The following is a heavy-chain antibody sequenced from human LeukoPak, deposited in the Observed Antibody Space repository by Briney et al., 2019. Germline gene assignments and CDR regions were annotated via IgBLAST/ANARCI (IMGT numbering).Heavy chain of an antibody. V-gene: IGHV1-2*02. Sequence: ASVKVSCKASGYTFTGYYMHWVRQAPGQGLEWMGWINPNSGGTNYAQKFQGRVTMTRDTSISTAYMELSRLRSDDTAVYYCARDCFAPYSSSCLDDAFDIWGQGTMVTVSS. CDR1: GYTFTGYY. CDR3: ARDCFAPYSSSCLDDAFDI. CDR2: INPNSGGT. D-gene: IGHD6-13*01. J-gene: IGHJ3*02.